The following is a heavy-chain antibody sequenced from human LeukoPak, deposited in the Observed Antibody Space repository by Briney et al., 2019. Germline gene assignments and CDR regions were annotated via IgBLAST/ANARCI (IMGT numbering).Heavy chain of an antibody. V-gene: IGHV1-2*02. CDR2: INPNSGGT. D-gene: IGHD4-23*01. J-gene: IGHJ5*02. Sequence: ASVKVSCKASGYTFTGYFMHWVRQAPGQGLEWMGWINPNSGGTNYAQKFQGRVTMTRDMSTSTDYMELSSLRSEDTAVYYCARDNSVEDTAWWFDPWGQGTLVTVSS. CDR3: ARDNSVEDTAWWFDP. CDR1: GYTFTGYF.